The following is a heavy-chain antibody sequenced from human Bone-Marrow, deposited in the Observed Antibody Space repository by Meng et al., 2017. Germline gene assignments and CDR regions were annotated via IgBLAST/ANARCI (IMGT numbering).Heavy chain of an antibody. D-gene: IGHD3-10*01. Sequence: ASVKVSCKASGYTFTSYGISWVRQAPGQGLEWMGWISAYNGNTNYAQKLQGRVTMTTDTSTSTAYMELRSLRSDDTAVYYCARASFFVIIKDGSGSSDNWFDPWGQGTLVTVSS. V-gene: IGHV1-18*01. CDR3: ARASFFVIIKDGSGSSDNWFDP. J-gene: IGHJ5*02. CDR1: GYTFTSYG. CDR2: ISAYNGNT.